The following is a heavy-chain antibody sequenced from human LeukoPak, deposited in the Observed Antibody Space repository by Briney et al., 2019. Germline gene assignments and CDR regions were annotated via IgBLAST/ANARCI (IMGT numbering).Heavy chain of an antibody. CDR1: GYTLTELS. CDR3: ATVRGAQSYFDWLSTPYYFDY. D-gene: IGHD3-9*01. V-gene: IGHV1-24*01. J-gene: IGHJ4*02. Sequence: ASVKVSCKVSGYTLTELSMHWVRQAPGKGLEWMGGFDPEDGETIYAQRFQGRVTMTEDTSTDTAYMELSSLRSEDTAVYYCATVRGAQSYFDWLSTPYYFDYWGQGTLVTVSS. CDR2: FDPEDGET.